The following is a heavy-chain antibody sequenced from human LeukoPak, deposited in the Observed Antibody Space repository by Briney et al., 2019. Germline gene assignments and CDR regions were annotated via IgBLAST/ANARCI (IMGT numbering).Heavy chain of an antibody. CDR3: ARDRGGTRGDFWSD. D-gene: IGHD3-3*01. CDR2: ISSSSSTI. Sequence: GGSLRLSCAASGFTFSSYSMNWVRQAPGKGLEWVSYISSSSSTIYYADSVKGRFTISRDNAKNSLYLQMNSLRAEDTAVYYCARDRGGTRGDFWSDWGQGTMVTVSS. J-gene: IGHJ3*01. V-gene: IGHV3-48*01. CDR1: GFTFSSYS.